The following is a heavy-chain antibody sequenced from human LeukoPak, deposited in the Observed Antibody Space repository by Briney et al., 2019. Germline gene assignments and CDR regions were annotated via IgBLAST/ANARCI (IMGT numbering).Heavy chain of an antibody. Sequence: GGSLRLSCAASGFTFSGYWMSWVRQAPGKGLEWVANIKQDRTETYYVDSVKGRFTISRDNAKNSLYLQMNSLRAEDTAVYYCARERIFSYWGQGTLVTVSS. V-gene: IGHV3-7*01. CDR2: IKQDRTET. CDR1: GFTFSGYW. J-gene: IGHJ4*02. CDR3: ARERIFSY.